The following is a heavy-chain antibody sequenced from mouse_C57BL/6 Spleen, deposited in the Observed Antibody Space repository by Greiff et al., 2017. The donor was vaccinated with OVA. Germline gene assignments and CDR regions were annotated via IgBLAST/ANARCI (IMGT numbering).Heavy chain of an antibody. J-gene: IGHJ1*03. Sequence: EVQVVESGEGLVKPGGSLKLSCAASGFTFSSYAMSWVRQTPEKRLEWVAYISSGGDYIYYADTVKGRFTISRDNARNTLYLQMSSLKSEDTAMYYCTRGLTGTWYFDVWGTGTTVTVSS. CDR3: TRGLTGTWYFDV. CDR2: ISSGGDYI. D-gene: IGHD4-1*01. CDR1: GFTFSSYA. V-gene: IGHV5-9-1*02.